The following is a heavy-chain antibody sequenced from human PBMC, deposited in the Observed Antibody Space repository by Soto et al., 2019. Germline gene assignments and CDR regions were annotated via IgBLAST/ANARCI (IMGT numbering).Heavy chain of an antibody. CDR2: ISAYNGNT. Sequence: QVQLVQSGAEVKKPGASVKVSCKASGYTFTSYGISWGRQAPGQGLEWMGWISAYNGNTNYAQKLQGRVTMTTDTSASTAYMELRSLRSDDTAVYCCARDPGGATRCAFDLCGQGTIVIFSS. J-gene: IGHJ3*01. D-gene: IGHD5-12*01. CDR3: ARDPGGATRCAFDL. CDR1: GYTFTSYG. V-gene: IGHV1-18*04.